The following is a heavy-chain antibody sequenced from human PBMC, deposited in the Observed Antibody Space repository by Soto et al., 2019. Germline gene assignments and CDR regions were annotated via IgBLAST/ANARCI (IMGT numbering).Heavy chain of an antibody. CDR3: ARDGGIAARHYYGMDV. CDR1: EFTFSAHN. CDR2: SRNKANNYAT. J-gene: IGHJ6*02. D-gene: IGHD6-6*01. Sequence: EVLLVESGGGLVQPGGSLRLSCAASEFTFSAHNMVWVRQAPGKGLEWFGRSRNKANNYATEYAASVKGRFTISRDDSKNSLYLQMNSLNIEDTAVYYCARDGGIAARHYYGMDVCGQGTTVTVSS. V-gene: IGHV3-72*01.